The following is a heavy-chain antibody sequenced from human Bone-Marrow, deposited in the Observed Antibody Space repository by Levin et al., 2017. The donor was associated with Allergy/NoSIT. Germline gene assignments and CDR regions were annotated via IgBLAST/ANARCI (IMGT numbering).Heavy chain of an antibody. J-gene: IGHJ6*02. CDR1: GFTVSDYY. CDR3: ARDGRQLATPYYGMDV. V-gene: IGHV3-11*01. D-gene: IGHD6-6*01. Sequence: GESLKISCAASGFTVSDYYMSWIRQAPGKGLEWVSLISSTGRTRYYGDSVKGRFTISRDSAENSLHLQMNNLRGEDTAVYYCARDGRQLATPYYGMDVWGRGTTVTVSS. CDR2: ISSTGRTR.